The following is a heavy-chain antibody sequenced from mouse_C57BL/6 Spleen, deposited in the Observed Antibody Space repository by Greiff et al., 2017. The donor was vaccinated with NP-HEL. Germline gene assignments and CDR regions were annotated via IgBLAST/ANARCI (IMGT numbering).Heavy chain of an antibody. J-gene: IGHJ3*01. CDR2: INPSNGGT. Sequence: QVQLQQPGTDLVKPGASVKLSCKASGYTFTSYWMHRVKQRPGQGLEWIGNINPSNGGTNYNEKFKSKATLTVDQSSSTAYMQLSSLTSEDSAVYYCARGHYYGSSPAWFAYWGQGTLVTVSA. D-gene: IGHD1-1*01. CDR3: ARGHYYGSSPAWFAY. CDR1: GYTFTSYW. V-gene: IGHV1-53*01.